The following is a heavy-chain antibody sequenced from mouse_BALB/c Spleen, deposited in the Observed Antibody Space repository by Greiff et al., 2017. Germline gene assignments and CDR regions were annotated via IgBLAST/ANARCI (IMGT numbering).Heavy chain of an antibody. CDR1: GYTFTSYW. CDR2: INPSNGRT. D-gene: IGHD2-1*01. Sequence: QVQLQQPGAELVKPGASVKLSCKASGYTFTSYWMHWVKQRPGQGLEWIGEINPSNGRTNYNEKFKSKATLTVDKSSSTAYMQLSSLTSEDSAVYYCARWEGWYQYYFDYWGQGTTLTVSS. J-gene: IGHJ2*01. V-gene: IGHV1S81*02. CDR3: ARWEGWYQYYFDY.